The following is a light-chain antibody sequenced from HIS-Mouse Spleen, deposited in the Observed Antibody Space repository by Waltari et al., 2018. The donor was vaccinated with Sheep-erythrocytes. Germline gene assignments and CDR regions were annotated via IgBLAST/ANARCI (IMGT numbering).Light chain of an antibody. Sequence: DIQMTQSPSSLSASVGDRVTITCRASQSISSYLNWYQQKPGKAPKLLLYAASSLQSGVPSRFSGSGSGTDFTLTISSLQPEEFATYYCQQCYSTPQFTFGPGTKVDIK. CDR3: QQCYSTPQFT. J-gene: IGKJ3*01. CDR2: AAS. V-gene: IGKV1-39*01. CDR1: QSISSY.